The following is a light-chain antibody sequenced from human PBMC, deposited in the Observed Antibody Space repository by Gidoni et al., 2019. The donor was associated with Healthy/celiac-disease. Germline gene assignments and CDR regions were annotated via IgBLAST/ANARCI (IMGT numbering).Light chain of an antibody. CDR3: QQRSNWPPYT. CDR2: DAS. J-gene: IGKJ2*01. Sequence: EIVLTQSPATLSLSPGERATFSCRASQSVSSYLAWYQQQPGQATRLLIYDASNRATGIPARFSGGGSGTDFTLTSSSLEPEDFAVYCCQQRSNWPPYTFGQGTKLEIK. CDR1: QSVSSY. V-gene: IGKV3-11*01.